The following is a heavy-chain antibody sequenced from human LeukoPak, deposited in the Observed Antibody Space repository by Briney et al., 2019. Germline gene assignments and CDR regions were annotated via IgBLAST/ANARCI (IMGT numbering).Heavy chain of an antibody. V-gene: IGHV4-34*01. Sequence: PSETLSLTCAVYGGSFSGYYWGWIRQPPGKGLEWIGEINHSGSTNYNPSLKSRVTISVDTSKNQFSLKLSSVTAADTAVYYCAVRWDRTTVTPSYYYGMDVWGQGTTVTVSS. J-gene: IGHJ6*02. D-gene: IGHD4-17*01. CDR3: AVRWDRTTVTPSYYYGMDV. CDR2: INHSGST. CDR1: GGSFSGYY.